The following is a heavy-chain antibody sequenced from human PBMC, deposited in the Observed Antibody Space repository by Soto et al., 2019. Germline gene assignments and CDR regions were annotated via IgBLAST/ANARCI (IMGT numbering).Heavy chain of an antibody. CDR1: GFTFSSYA. D-gene: IGHD6-6*01. Sequence: EVQLLESGGGLVQPGESLRLSCAASGFTFSSYAMSLVRQPPGKGLEWVSVISGSDDSTYYADSVKGRFTISRDNSKNTLYLQMNSLRAEDTAVYYCAKRSSSSTFDYWGQGTLVTVSS. V-gene: IGHV3-23*01. CDR3: AKRSSSSTFDY. J-gene: IGHJ4*02. CDR2: ISGSDDST.